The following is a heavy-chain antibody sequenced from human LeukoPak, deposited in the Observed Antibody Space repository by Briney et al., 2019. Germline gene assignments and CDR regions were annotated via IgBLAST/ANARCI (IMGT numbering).Heavy chain of an antibody. J-gene: IGHJ5*02. CDR3: TRRKPFMYWFDP. V-gene: IGHV4-39*07. D-gene: IGHD3-10*02. CDR2: IFYTGST. Sequence: SETLSLTCTVSGASVSSGNFYWGWIRQPPGKGLEWIGTIFYTGSTDYAPSLESRVTMSVDTSKNQFFLKLSSVTAADTAVYYCTRRKPFMYWFDPWGQGTPVTVSS. CDR1: GASVSSGNFY.